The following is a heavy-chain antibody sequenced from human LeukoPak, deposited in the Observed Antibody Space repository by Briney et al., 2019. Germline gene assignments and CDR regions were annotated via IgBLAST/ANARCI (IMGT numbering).Heavy chain of an antibody. J-gene: IGHJ4*02. CDR1: GFTFSSYG. D-gene: IGHD5-18*01. Sequence: GGSLRLSCAASGFTFSSYGMHWVRQAPGKGLEWVAVISYDGSNKYYADSVKGRFTISRDNSKNTLYLQMNSLRAEDTAVYYCAKGHSRGYSYGFDYWGQGTLVTVSS. CDR2: ISYDGSNK. V-gene: IGHV3-30*18. CDR3: AKGHSRGYSYGFDY.